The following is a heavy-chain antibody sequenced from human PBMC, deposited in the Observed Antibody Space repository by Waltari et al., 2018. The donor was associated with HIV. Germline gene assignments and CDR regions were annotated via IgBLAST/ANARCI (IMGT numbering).Heavy chain of an antibody. CDR3: ARETYYYDSSGPYFDY. CDR2: ISSRSSTI. Sequence: EVQLVESGGGLVQPGGSLRLSCAASGFTFTSYGMNWVRQAPGKGLEWVSFISSRSSTIYYADSVKGRFTISRDNAKNSLYLQMNSLRAEDTVVYYCARETYYYDSSGPYFDYWGQGTLVTVSS. J-gene: IGHJ4*02. D-gene: IGHD3-22*01. CDR1: GFTFTSYG. V-gene: IGHV3-48*01.